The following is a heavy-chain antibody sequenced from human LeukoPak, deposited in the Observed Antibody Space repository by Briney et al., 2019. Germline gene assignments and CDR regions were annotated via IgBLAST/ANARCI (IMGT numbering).Heavy chain of an antibody. D-gene: IGHD6-13*01. V-gene: IGHV4-59*08. CDR1: GGSISSYY. CDR3: ARHAGGISATGTRPFDY. CDR2: IYYTGTT. Sequence: SETLSLTCTVSGGSISSYYWSWIRQPPGKGLEYIGHIYYTGTTDYNPSLKSRVTMSVDTSKNQFSLKLSSVTAADTAVYYCARHAGGISATGTRPFDYWGQGTLVTVSS. J-gene: IGHJ4*02.